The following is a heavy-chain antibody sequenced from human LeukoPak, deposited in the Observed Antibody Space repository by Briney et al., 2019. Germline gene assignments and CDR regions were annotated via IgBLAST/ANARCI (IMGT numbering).Heavy chain of an antibody. D-gene: IGHD1-7*01. Sequence: ASVKVSCKASGYTFTSYGISWVRQAPGQGLEWMGWISAYNGNTNYAQKLQGRVTMTTDTSTSTAYMELRSLRSDDTAVYYCARDRGNYIYNWFDPWGQGTLVTVSS. V-gene: IGHV1-18*01. CDR1: GYTFTSYG. CDR2: ISAYNGNT. CDR3: ARDRGNYIYNWFDP. J-gene: IGHJ5*02.